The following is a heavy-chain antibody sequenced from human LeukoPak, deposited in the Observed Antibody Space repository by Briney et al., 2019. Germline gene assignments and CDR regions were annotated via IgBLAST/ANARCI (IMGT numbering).Heavy chain of an antibody. D-gene: IGHD3-3*01. V-gene: IGHV4-59*01. CDR2: IYYSGST. J-gene: IGHJ4*02. Sequence: SETLSLTCTVSGGSISSYYWSWIRQPPGKGLEWIGYIYYSGSTNYNPSLKSRVTISVDTSKDQFSLKLSSVTAADTAVYYCARGAHYDFWSGYLFDYWGQGTLVTVSS. CDR1: GGSISSYY. CDR3: ARGAHYDFWSGYLFDY.